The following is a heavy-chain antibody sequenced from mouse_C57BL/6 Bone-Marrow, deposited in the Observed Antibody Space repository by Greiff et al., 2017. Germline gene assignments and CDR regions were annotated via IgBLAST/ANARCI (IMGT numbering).Heavy chain of an antibody. V-gene: IGHV1-55*01. CDR1: GSTFTSYW. CDR2: IYPGSGST. CDR3: ARGVTTSPVYAMDY. Sequence: QVQLQQPGAELVKPGASVKMSCKASGSTFTSYWITWVKQRPGQGLEWIGDIYPGSGSTNYNEKFKSKATLTVDTSSSTAYMQLSSLTPEASAVYYCARGVTTSPVYAMDYWGQGTSVTVSS. D-gene: IGHD2-1*01. J-gene: IGHJ4*01.